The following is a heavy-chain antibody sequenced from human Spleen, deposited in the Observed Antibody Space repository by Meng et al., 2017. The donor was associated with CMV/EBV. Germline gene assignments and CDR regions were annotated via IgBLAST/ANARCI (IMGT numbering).Heavy chain of an antibody. CDR1: GFRIRSYW. Sequence: GGSLRLSCAAFGFRIRSYWMSWVRQAPGEGLEWVANIKPDGSEEYSVDSVKGRFAVSRDNGKNSLFLQMSSVRAEDTAVYYCAKDPGIAAAGPNAVDYWGQGTLVTVSS. CDR2: IKPDGSEE. D-gene: IGHD6-13*01. CDR3: AKDPGIAAAGPNAVDY. V-gene: IGHV3-7*01. J-gene: IGHJ4*02.